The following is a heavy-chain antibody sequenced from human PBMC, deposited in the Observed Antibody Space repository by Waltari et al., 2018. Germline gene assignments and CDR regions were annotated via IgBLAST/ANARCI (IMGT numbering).Heavy chain of an antibody. CDR2: IYYSGST. J-gene: IGHJ4*02. Sequence: QLQLQESGPGLVKPSETLSLTCTVSGGSISSSSYYWGWIRQPPGKGLEWIGSIYYSGSTYYNPSLKSRVTISVDTSKNQFSLKLSSVTAADTAVYYCAREGDYSNFDYWGQGTLVPVSS. V-gene: IGHV4-39*07. CDR1: GGSISSSSYY. D-gene: IGHD4-4*01. CDR3: AREGDYSNFDY.